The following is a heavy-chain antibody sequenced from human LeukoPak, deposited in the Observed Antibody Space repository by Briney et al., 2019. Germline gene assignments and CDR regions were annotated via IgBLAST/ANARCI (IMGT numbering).Heavy chain of an antibody. J-gene: IGHJ3*02. CDR2: IYYSGST. Sequence: SQTLSLTCTVSGGSISSGDYYWSWIRQPPGKGLEWIGYIYYSGSTYYNPSLKSRVTISVDTSKNQFSLKLSSVTAADTAVYYCARKSGSYKKDAFDIWGQGTMVTVSS. CDR3: ARKSGSYKKDAFDI. CDR1: GGSISSGDYY. D-gene: IGHD1-26*01. V-gene: IGHV4-30-4*08.